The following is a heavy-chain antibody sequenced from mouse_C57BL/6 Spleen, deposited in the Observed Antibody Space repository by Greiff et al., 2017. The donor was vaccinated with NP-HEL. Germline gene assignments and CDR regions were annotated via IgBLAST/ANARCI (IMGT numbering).Heavy chain of an antibody. D-gene: IGHD1-1*01. Sequence: VQLQQPGAELVKPGASVKLSCKASGYTFTSYWMHWVKQRPGRGLEWIGRIDPNSGGTKYNEKFKSKSTMTVDKPSSTANMQLTSLTSEDSAIDKCARAGYYGSSLFDYWGQGTTLTVSS. CDR2: IDPNSGGT. V-gene: IGHV1-72*01. CDR1: GYTFTSYW. CDR3: ARAGYYGSSLFDY. J-gene: IGHJ2*01.